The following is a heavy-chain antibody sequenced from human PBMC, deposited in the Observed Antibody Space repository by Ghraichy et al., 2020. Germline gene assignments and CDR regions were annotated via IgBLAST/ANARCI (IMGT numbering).Heavy chain of an antibody. V-gene: IGHV4-39*01. CDR2: IYYSGST. Sequence: SETLSLTCTVSGGSISSSSYYWGWIRQPPGKGLEWIGSIYYSGSTYYNPSLKSRVTISVDTSKNQFSLKLSSVTAADTAVYYCAKNCGGDCYPYWGQGTLVTVSS. CDR1: GGSISSSSYY. D-gene: IGHD2-21*01. CDR3: AKNCGGDCYPY. J-gene: IGHJ4*02.